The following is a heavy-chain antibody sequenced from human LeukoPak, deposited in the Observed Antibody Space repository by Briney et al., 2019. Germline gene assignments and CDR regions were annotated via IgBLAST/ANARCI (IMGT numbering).Heavy chain of an antibody. J-gene: IGHJ6*02. Sequence: GGSLRLSCAASGFTFSDYAMTWVRQTPGKGLEWVSVMSGGGDSADYADSVKGRFTISRDNAKNTLYLQMNSLRAEDTAVYYCARDQIGDILTGYYFYYYYGMDVWGQGTTVTVSS. D-gene: IGHD3-9*01. CDR3: ARDQIGDILTGYYFYYYYGMDV. CDR1: GFTFSDYA. V-gene: IGHV3-23*01. CDR2: MSGGGDSA.